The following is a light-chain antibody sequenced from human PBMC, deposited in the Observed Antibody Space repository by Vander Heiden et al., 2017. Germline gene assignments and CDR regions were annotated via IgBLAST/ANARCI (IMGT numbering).Light chain of an antibody. V-gene: IGKV1-39*01. CDR3: QQNYSTPSLT. Sequence: DIQMTQSPSSLSASVGDRVTITCLASQSISNYLNWYQQKPGKAPNHLIYASASLQSWGPSRFSGSGSGTEVTLTISSLQPEDVAADYCQQNYSTPSLTFGGGTKVEIK. CDR1: QSISNY. CDR2: ASA. J-gene: IGKJ4*01.